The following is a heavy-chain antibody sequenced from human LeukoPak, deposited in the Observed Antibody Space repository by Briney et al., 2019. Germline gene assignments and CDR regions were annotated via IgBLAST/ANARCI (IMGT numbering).Heavy chain of an antibody. CDR3: ARDSFETDIDY. CDR1: GVFIFSYW. V-gene: IGHV3-7*01. CDR2: MKEDGSEQ. D-gene: IGHD1-14*01. J-gene: IGHJ4*02. Sequence: GGSLRLSCAAAGVFIFSYWMIWVRQAPAKGLEGGADMKEDGSEQYYVDSLRGRFTISRDNAENSLYLQMNSLRAEDTAVYYCARDSFETDIDYWGQGTLVTVSS.